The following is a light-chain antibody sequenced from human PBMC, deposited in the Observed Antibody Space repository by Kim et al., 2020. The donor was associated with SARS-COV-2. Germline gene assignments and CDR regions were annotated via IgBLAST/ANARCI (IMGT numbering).Light chain of an antibody. Sequence: DIQMTQSPSSLSASVGDRVTITCRSSRNINNYLSWFQQQPGKAPKLLISASSSLQDGVPSRFSGGGSGTQFTLTISSLQPEDFATYYCQQSHSFPALSFGGGTKVEIK. V-gene: IGKV1-39*01. CDR1: RNINNY. CDR2: ASS. J-gene: IGKJ4*02. CDR3: QQSHSFPALS.